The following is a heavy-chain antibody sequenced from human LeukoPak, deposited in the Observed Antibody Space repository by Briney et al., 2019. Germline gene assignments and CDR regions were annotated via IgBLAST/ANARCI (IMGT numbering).Heavy chain of an antibody. CDR3: ARSLYSGGWHHPVDY. J-gene: IGHJ4*02. CDR2: IYYSGST. D-gene: IGHD6-19*01. Sequence: SETLSLTCTVPGGSISSSGYSWGWIRQPPGKGLEWIGIIYYSGSTYYSPSLKSRVTISVDTSKNQFSLNLNSVTAADTAVYYCARSLYSGGWHHPVDYWGQGTLVTVSS. CDR1: GGSISSSGYS. V-gene: IGHV4-39*07.